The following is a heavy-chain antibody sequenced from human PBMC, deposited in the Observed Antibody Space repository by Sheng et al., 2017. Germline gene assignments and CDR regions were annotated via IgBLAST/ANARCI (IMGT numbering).Heavy chain of an antibody. CDR3: TTGELGGYYYYMDV. V-gene: IGHV3-15*01. CDR1: GFTFSNAW. D-gene: IGHD3-16*01. J-gene: IGHJ6*03. CDR2: IKSKTDGGTT. Sequence: EVQLVESGGGLVKPGGSLRLSCAASGFTFSNAWMSWVRQAPGKGLEWVGRIKSKTDGGTTDYAAPMKGRFTISRDDSKNTLYLQMNSLKTEDTAVYYCTTGELGGYYYYMDVWGKGTTVTVSS.